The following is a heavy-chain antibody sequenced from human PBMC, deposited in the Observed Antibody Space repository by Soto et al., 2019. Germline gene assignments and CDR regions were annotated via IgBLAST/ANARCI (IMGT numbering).Heavy chain of an antibody. Sequence: GASVKVSCKVSGYTLTELSMHWVRQAPGKGLEWMGGFDPEDGETIYAQKFQGRVTMTTDTSTSTAYMELRSLRSDDTAVYYCARVRSSGWFNWFDPWGQGTLVTVSS. J-gene: IGHJ5*02. CDR2: FDPEDGET. CDR3: ARVRSSGWFNWFDP. CDR1: GYTLTELS. D-gene: IGHD6-19*01. V-gene: IGHV1-24*01.